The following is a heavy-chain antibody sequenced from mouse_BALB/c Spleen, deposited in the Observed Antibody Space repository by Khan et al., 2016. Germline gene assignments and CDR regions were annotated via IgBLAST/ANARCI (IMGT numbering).Heavy chain of an antibody. V-gene: IGHV3-8*02. CDR3: ARFHGRSLSFDY. D-gene: IGHD1-1*01. J-gene: IGHJ2*01. Sequence: EVQLQESGPSLVKPSQTLSLTCSVTGDSITSAYWNWIRKFPGNKLEYMGYISYSGSTYYNPSLKSRISITRDTSKNQYYLQLNSVTTEDTATYXLARFHGRSLSFDYRGQRTTLTVSS. CDR1: GDSITSAY. CDR2: ISYSGST.